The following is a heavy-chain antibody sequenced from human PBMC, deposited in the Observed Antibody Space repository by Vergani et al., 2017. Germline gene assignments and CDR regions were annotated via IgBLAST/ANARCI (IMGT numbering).Heavy chain of an antibody. D-gene: IGHD5-24*01. J-gene: IGHJ5*02. CDR2: ISISGNT. CDR1: GDSINNGSYY. V-gene: IGHV4-61*02. CDR3: ARDQRWVHSLDR. Sequence: QVQLQESGPGLVKPSQTLSLTCSVSGDSINNGSYYWSWIRQPAGKGLEWIGRISISGNTDYNSSLKRRISMSVETSKNQFSLKVNSLTAADTAVYYCARDQRWVHSLDRWGQGTLVTVSS.